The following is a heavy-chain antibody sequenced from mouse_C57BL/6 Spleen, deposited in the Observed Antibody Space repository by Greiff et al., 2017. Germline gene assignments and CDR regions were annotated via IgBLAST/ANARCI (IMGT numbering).Heavy chain of an antibody. D-gene: IGHD2-3*01. CDR1: GYTFTDYN. CDR2: INPNHGGT. CDR3: ARWDGYSLYAMDY. Sequence: VQLKQSGPELVKPGASVKIPCKASGYTFTDYNMDWVKPSHGKSLEWIGDINPNHGGTIYNQKFKGKATLTVDKSSSTAYMELRSLTSEDTAVYYWARWDGYSLYAMDYWGQGTSVTVSS. V-gene: IGHV1-18*01. J-gene: IGHJ4*01.